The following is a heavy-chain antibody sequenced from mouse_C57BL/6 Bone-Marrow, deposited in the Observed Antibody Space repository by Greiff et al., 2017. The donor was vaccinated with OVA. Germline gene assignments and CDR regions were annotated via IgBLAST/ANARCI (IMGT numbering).Heavy chain of an antibody. J-gene: IGHJ3*01. V-gene: IGHV2-2*01. CDR3: AREVRYGYYQGFEY. CDR2: IWSGGST. CDR1: GFSLTSYG. D-gene: IGHD2-3*01. Sequence: VKLQESGPGLVQPSQSLSITCTVSGFSLTSYGVHWVRQSPGKGLEWLGVIWSGGSTDYNAAFISRLSISKDNSKSQVFFKMNSLQADDTAIFYYAREVRYGYYQGFEYWGQGTLVTVSA.